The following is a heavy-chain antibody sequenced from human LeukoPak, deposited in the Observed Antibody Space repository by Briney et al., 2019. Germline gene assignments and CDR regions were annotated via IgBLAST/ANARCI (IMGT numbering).Heavy chain of an antibody. CDR2: YYYSGSP. D-gene: IGHD3-22*01. Sequence: SETLSLTCTVSGGSIGSYYWSWLRQPPGKGLEWIGYYYYSGSPNYNPSLKSRVTISVDTSKNQFSLKLSSVTAAATAVYYCARHVYYDSSGYCDYWGQGTLVTVSS. J-gene: IGHJ4*02. CDR3: ARHVYYDSSGYCDY. V-gene: IGHV4-59*08. CDR1: GGSIGSYY.